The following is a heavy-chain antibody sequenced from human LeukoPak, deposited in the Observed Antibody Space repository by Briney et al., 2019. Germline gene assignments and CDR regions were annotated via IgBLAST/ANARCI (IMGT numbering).Heavy chain of an antibody. J-gene: IGHJ4*02. CDR1: GFTFSSYA. V-gene: IGHV3-66*02. CDR3: ARHPGDN. CDR2: IYSGGST. Sequence: GGSLRLSCAASGFTFSSYAMHWVRQAPGKGLEWVSVIYSGGSTYYADSVKGRFTISRDNSKNTLYLQMNSLRIEDTAVYYCARHPGDNWGQGTLVTVSS.